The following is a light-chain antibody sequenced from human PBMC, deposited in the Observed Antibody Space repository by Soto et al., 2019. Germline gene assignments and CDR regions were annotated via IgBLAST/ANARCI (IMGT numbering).Light chain of an antibody. Sequence: FTQCPWRMRLRPGARATLPCSASQSVSSSYLAWYQQKSGQAARLLIYGASSRATGIPDRFSGSGSGTEFTLTISSLQSDDFAVYYCQQYNNGTSWTFGQGTKVGIK. CDR2: GAS. CDR3: QQYNNGTSWT. J-gene: IGKJ1*01. CDR1: QSVSSSY. V-gene: IGKV3-20*01.